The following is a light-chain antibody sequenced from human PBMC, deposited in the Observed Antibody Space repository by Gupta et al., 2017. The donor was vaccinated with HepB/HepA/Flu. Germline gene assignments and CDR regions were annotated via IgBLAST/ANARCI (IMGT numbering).Light chain of an antibody. CDR3: QQSYSTPFT. CDR1: QSISSH. Sequence: DIQMTQSPSSLSASVGDRVTITCRASQSISSHLNWYQQLPGQAPKLLIYDVFSLQSGVPSRFSGSGSGTDFTLTISSLQREDFATYYCQQSYSTPFTFGRGTXVEIK. J-gene: IGKJ1*01. CDR2: DVF. V-gene: IGKV1-39*01.